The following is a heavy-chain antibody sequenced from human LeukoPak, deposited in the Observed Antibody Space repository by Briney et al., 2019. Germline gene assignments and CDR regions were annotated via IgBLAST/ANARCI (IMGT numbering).Heavy chain of an antibody. CDR1: GFTFDDYI. D-gene: IGHD3-10*01. Sequence: GGSLRLSCAASGFTFDDYIMHWVRQAPVKGLEWVSGINWSSGGIGYADSVKGRFTISRDNAKNSLYLQMDTLRVEDTALYYCAKDTSRSGYYYGVDAWGQGTTVIVS. V-gene: IGHV3-9*01. CDR2: INWSSGGI. J-gene: IGHJ6*02. CDR3: AKDTSRSGYYYGVDA.